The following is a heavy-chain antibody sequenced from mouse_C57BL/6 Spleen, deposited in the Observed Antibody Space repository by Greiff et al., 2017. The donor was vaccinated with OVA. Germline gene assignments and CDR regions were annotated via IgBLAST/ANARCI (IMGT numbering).Heavy chain of an antibody. CDR1: GYTFTSYW. Sequence: VQLQQPGAELVMPGASVKLSCKASGYTFTSYWMHWVKQRPGQGLEWIGEIDPSDSYTNYNQKFKGKSTLTVDKSSSTAYMQLSSLTSEDSAVYYCARRDYYGSSYFDVWGTGTTVTVSS. D-gene: IGHD1-1*01. J-gene: IGHJ1*03. V-gene: IGHV1-69*01. CDR2: IDPSDSYT. CDR3: ARRDYYGSSYFDV.